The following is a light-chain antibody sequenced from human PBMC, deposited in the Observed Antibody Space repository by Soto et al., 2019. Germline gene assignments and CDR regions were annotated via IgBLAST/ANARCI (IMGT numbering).Light chain of an antibody. CDR1: SSDVDDYRH. CDR2: DGN. Sequence: QSALAQPRSVSGSPGQLLTISCTGTSSDVDDYRHVSWYQQYPGKAPKLVIYDGNKRPSGVPDRFSGSNSGNTASLTISGLKAEDEADYYCCSYVTTPEIFGTGAKVTVL. J-gene: IGLJ1*01. CDR3: CSYVTTPEI. V-gene: IGLV2-11*01.